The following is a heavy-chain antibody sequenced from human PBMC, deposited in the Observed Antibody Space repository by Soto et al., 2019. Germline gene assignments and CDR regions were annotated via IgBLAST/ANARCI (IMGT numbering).Heavy chain of an antibody. J-gene: IGHJ4*02. CDR3: TRFPFSTGSWSTPRYFDS. CDR1: SGSFSGYY. CDR2: ITHRGFT. Sequence: QVQLQQWGAGLLKPSETLSLTCAVYSGSFSGYYWSWIRQSPGKGLEWIGEITHRGFTNYNPSLNSTFTMSADTSQNHFSLNLSAVTSADTAVYYCTRFPFSTGSWSTPRYFDSWGQGTVVTVSS. V-gene: IGHV4-34*01. D-gene: IGHD6-13*01.